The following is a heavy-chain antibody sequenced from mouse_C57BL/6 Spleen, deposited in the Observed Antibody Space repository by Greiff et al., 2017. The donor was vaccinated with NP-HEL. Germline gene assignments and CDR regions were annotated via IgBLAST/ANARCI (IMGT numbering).Heavy chain of an antibody. J-gene: IGHJ2*01. CDR1: GYTFTDYE. D-gene: IGHD3-2*01. CDR2: IDPENGGT. V-gene: IGHV1-15*01. Sequence: QVQLQQSGAELVRPGASVTLSCKASGYTFTDYEMHWVKQTPVHGLEWIGAIDPENGGTAYNQTVKGKAILTADKSSSTAYMELRSLTSEDSAVYYCTREEGKTAPFDYWGQGTTLTVSS. CDR3: TREEGKTAPFDY.